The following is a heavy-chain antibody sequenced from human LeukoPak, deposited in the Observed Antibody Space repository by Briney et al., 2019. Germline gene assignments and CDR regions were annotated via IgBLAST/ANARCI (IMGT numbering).Heavy chain of an antibody. Sequence: SETLSLTSTVSGGSISSFFWSWIRQPPGKGLEWIGYVHSSGSTKYNPSLKSRLIISVDMSKNQFSLKLRSVSVADTAVYYCARLAPGNYDILTGDPKVVFDYWGQGALVTVSS. CDR2: VHSSGST. CDR3: ARLAPGNYDILTGDPKVVFDY. J-gene: IGHJ4*02. D-gene: IGHD3-9*01. V-gene: IGHV4-59*01. CDR1: GGSISSFF.